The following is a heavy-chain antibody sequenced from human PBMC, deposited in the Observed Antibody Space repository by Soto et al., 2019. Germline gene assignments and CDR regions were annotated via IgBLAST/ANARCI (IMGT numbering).Heavy chain of an antibody. CDR2: IYYSGST. Sequence: SETLSLTCTVSGGSISSGDYYWSWIRQPPGKGLEWIGYIYYSGSTYYNPSLKSRVTISVDTSKNQFSLKLSSVTAADTAVYYCARDATGYYDSSGPLDYWGQGTMVTVYS. J-gene: IGHJ4*02. CDR1: GGSISSGDYY. D-gene: IGHD3-22*01. CDR3: ARDATGYYDSSGPLDY. V-gene: IGHV4-30-4*01.